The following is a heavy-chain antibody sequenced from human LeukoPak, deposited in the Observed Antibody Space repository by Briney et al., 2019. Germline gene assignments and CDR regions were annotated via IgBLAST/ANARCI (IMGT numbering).Heavy chain of an antibody. CDR1: GGSISSYY. J-gene: IGHJ4*02. V-gene: IGHV4-59*12. CDR3: ARRDSLFDY. CDR2: IYYSGST. D-gene: IGHD4-11*01. Sequence: SETLSLTCTVSGGSISSYYWSWIRQPPGKGLEWIGYIYYSGSTNYNPSLKGRVTISVDTSKNQFSLKLSSVTAADTAVYYCARRDSLFDYWGQGTLVTVSS.